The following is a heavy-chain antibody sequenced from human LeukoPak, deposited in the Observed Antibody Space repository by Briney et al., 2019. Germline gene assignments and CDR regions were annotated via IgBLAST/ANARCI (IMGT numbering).Heavy chain of an antibody. CDR1: GGSISNYY. D-gene: IGHD3-10*01. Sequence: SETLSLTCTVSGGSISNYYWSWIRQPPGKALEWIGNIFYSGSTYYSPSLKSRVTISLDTSRNQFSLKLNSVTAADTAVYYCAKSNGYGLIDIWGQGTMVTVSS. CDR3: AKSNGYGLIDI. CDR2: IFYSGST. J-gene: IGHJ3*02. V-gene: IGHV4-59*12.